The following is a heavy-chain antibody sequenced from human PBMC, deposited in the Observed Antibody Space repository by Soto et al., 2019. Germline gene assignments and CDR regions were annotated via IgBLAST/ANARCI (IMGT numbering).Heavy chain of an antibody. V-gene: IGHV1-69*12. CDR1: GGAFSDYA. CDR2: IMHIFRAP. J-gene: IGHJ6*02. D-gene: IGHD2-15*01. CDR3: ASWLKGPDIGNYYYGMDV. Sequence: QVQLVQSGAEVKKPGSSVKVSCKASGGAFSDYAFSWVRQAPGQGLEWLGGIMHIFRAPDYAQKFQGRVKITADEFTRTAYMEMNSLRSEDTAVYYCASWLKGPDIGNYYYGMDVWGQGTTVTVS.